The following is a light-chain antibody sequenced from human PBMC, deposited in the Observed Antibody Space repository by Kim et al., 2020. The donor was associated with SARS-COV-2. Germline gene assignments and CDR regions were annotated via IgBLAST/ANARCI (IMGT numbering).Light chain of an antibody. CDR3: QSFDSSLTAWV. CDR1: RSNIGTHYD. V-gene: IGLV1-40*01. J-gene: IGLJ2*01. Sequence: SVTISCAGDRSNIGTHYDVHWYQQRPESAPPLLIYGNTNRPSGVPDRFSGSKSGTSASLAITGLQAEDEADYYCQSFDSSLTAWVFGGGTKLTVL. CDR2: GNT.